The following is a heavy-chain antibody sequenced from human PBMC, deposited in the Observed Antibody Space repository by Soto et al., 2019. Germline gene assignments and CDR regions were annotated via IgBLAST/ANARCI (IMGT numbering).Heavy chain of an antibody. V-gene: IGHV1-2*02. CDR2: INPATGAA. CDR3: ARGGGVGVAGSAAFDM. D-gene: IGHD3-3*01. CDR1: GYPVTAYY. Sequence: QLHLVQSGAVVKKPGASVTVSCSASGYPVTAYYMHWVRQAPGRGLEWVGGINPATGAAKYTQTFRGRVTMTRDRSTSTVFMELSGLTSEDTAVFYCARGGGVGVAGSAAFDMWGQGTLVTVSS. J-gene: IGHJ3*02.